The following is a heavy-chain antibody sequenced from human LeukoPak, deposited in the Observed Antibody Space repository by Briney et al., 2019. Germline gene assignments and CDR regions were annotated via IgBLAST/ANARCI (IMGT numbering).Heavy chain of an antibody. CDR2: ISSSSSYI. V-gene: IGHV3-21*01. CDR3: ARDLSPSSHTAMATGY. CDR1: GFTFSSYS. J-gene: IGHJ4*02. D-gene: IGHD5-18*01. Sequence: GGSLRLSCAASGFTFSSYSMNWVRQAPGKGLEWVSSISSSSSYIYYADSVKGRFTISRDNAKNSLYLQMNSLRAEDTAVYYCARDLSPSSHTAMATGYWGQGTLVTVSS.